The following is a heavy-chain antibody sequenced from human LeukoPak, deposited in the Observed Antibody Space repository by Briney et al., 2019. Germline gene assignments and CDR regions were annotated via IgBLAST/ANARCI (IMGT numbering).Heavy chain of an antibody. D-gene: IGHD2-8*01. CDR3: ARTNLDCKNGVCYDY. Sequence: ASVKVSCKASDYTFINYGISWVRQAPGQGLEWMGWISAYNGNTYYAQKFQGRVTVTTDTSTSTAYMDLRSLRSDDTAVYYCARTNLDCKNGVCYDYWGRGTPVTVSS. CDR1: DYTFINYG. CDR2: ISAYNGNT. J-gene: IGHJ4*02. V-gene: IGHV1-18*01.